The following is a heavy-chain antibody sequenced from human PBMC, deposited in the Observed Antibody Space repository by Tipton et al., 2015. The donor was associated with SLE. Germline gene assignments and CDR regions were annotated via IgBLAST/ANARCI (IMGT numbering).Heavy chain of an antibody. CDR1: GFTFSTYG. Sequence: SLRLSCAASGFTFSTYGMHWVRQAPGKGLEWVAVIWFDGSNKYYADSVKGRSTISRDNSKNTLYLQMNSLRAEDTAVYYCAKDLTMIVGDAFDIWGQGTMVTVSS. CDR3: AKDLTMIVGDAFDI. V-gene: IGHV3-33*06. J-gene: IGHJ3*02. D-gene: IGHD3-22*01. CDR2: IWFDGSNK.